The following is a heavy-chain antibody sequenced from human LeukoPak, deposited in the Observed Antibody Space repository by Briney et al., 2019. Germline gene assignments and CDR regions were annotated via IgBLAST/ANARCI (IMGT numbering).Heavy chain of an antibody. J-gene: IGHJ3*02. CDR2: ISYDGSNK. CDR1: GFTFSSYA. V-gene: IGHV3-30-3*01. CDR3: RGGYGAFDI. D-gene: IGHD3-22*01. Sequence: PGGSLRLSCAASGFTFSSYAMHWVRQAPGKGLEWVAVISYDGSNKYYADSVKGRFTISRDNSKNTLYLQMNSLRAEDTAVYYCRGGYGAFDIWGQGTMVTVSS.